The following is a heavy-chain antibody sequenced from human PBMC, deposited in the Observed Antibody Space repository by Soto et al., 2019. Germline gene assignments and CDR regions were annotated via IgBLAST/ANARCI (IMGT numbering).Heavy chain of an antibody. Sequence: QITLKESGPTLVKPTQTLTLTCTFSGFSLSTSGEGVGWIRQPPGKALEWLALIYWDDDKRYSPSLKSRLTITKDTSKNQVVLTMTNMDPVDTATYYCAHFDYGDLNFDYWGQGTLVTVSS. V-gene: IGHV2-5*02. J-gene: IGHJ4*02. CDR2: IYWDDDK. CDR3: AHFDYGDLNFDY. D-gene: IGHD4-17*01. CDR1: GFSLSTSGEG.